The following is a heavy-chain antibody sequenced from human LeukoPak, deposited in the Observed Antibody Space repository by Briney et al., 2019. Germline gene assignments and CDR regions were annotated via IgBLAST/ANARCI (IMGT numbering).Heavy chain of an antibody. J-gene: IGHJ6*02. Sequence: ETSETLSLTCTVSGDSISDYYWSWIRRPPGKGLEWIAYINYSGSTHYNPSLKSRVTISIDTSKNQISLRLSSARAADTAVYYCARGDSGGYFRYYYYGMDVWGQGTTVTVSS. D-gene: IGHD3-22*01. V-gene: IGHV4-59*01. CDR3: ARGDSGGYFRYYYYGMDV. CDR1: GDSISDYY. CDR2: INYSGST.